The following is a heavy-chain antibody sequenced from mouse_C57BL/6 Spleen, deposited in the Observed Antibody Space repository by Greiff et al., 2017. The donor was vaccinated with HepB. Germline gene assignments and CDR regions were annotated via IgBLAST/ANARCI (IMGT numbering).Heavy chain of an antibody. CDR2: IYPGDGDT. D-gene: IGHD3-2*02. CDR1: GYAFSSSW. Sequence: VQLQESGPELVKPGASVKISCKASGYAFSSSWMNWVKQRPGKGLEWIGRIYPGDGDTNYNGKFKGKATLTADKSSSTAYMQLSSLTSEDSAVYFCARSGSGYVFAYWGQGTLVTVSA. J-gene: IGHJ3*01. V-gene: IGHV1-82*01. CDR3: ARSGSGYVFAY.